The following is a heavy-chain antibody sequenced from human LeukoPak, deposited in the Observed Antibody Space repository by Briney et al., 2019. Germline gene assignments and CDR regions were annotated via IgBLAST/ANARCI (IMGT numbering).Heavy chain of an antibody. D-gene: IGHD2-2*02. CDR1: GFTFDDYA. Sequence: PGRPLRLSCAASGFTFDDYAMHWVRQAPGKGLEWVSGISWNSGSIGYADSVKGRFTISRDNAKNSLYLQMNSLRAEDTALYYCAKGYCSSTSCYIDYWGQGALVTVSS. V-gene: IGHV3-9*01. CDR3: AKGYCSSTSCYIDY. CDR2: ISWNSGSI. J-gene: IGHJ4*02.